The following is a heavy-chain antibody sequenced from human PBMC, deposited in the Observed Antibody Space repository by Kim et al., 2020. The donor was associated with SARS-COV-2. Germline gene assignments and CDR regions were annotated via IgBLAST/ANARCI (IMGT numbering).Heavy chain of an antibody. CDR1: GFTFSSYG. V-gene: IGHV3-33*06. CDR3: AKDRYQLPRAFDY. J-gene: IGHJ4*02. Sequence: GGSLRLSCAASGFTFSSYGMHWVRQAPGKGLEWVAVIWYDGSNKYYADSVKGRFTISRDNSKNTLYLQMNSLRAEDTAVYYCAKDRYQLPRAFDYWGQGTLVTVSS. CDR2: IWYDGSNK. D-gene: IGHD2-2*01.